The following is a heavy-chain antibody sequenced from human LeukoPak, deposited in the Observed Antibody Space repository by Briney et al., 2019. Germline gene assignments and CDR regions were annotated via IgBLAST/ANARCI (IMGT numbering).Heavy chain of an antibody. V-gene: IGHV4-34*01. J-gene: IGHJ4*02. D-gene: IGHD6-19*01. Sequence: SETLSLTCAVYGGSFSGYYWSWIRQPPGKGLEWIGEINHSGSTNYNPSLKSRVTISVDTSKNQFSLKLSSVTAADTAVYYCARERRPRYSSGWYFGYWGQGTLVNVSS. CDR1: GGSFSGYY. CDR2: INHSGST. CDR3: ARERRPRYSSGWYFGY.